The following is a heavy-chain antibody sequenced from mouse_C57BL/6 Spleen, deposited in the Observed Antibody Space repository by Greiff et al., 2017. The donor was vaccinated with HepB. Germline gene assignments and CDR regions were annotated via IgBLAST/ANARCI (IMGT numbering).Heavy chain of an antibody. CDR1: GFSLTSYG. CDR2: IWRGGST. Sequence: QVQLKESGPGLVQPSQSLSITCTVSGFSLTSYGVHWVRQSPGKGLEWLGVIWRGGSTDYNAAFMSRLSITKDNSTSHVFFKMNSLQADDTAIYYGATSYSNYAWFAYWGQGTLVTVSA. D-gene: IGHD2-5*01. CDR3: ATSYSNYAWFAY. V-gene: IGHV2-5*01. J-gene: IGHJ3*01.